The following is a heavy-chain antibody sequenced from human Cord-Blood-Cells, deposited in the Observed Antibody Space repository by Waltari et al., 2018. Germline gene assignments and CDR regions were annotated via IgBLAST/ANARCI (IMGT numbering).Heavy chain of an antibody. J-gene: IGHJ5*02. CDR1: GFTFSSYG. CDR2: ISYDGSNK. CDR3: AIPLLDP. Sequence: QVQLVESGGGVVQPGRSLRLSCAASGFTFSSYGMHWVRQAPGKGVEWGAVISYDGSNKYYADSVKGRFTISRDNSKNTLYLQMNSLRAEDTAVYYCAIPLLDPWGQGTLVTVSS. V-gene: IGHV3-30*03.